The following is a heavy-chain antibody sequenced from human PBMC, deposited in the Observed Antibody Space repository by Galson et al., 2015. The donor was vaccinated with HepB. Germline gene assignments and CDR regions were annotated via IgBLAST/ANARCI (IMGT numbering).Heavy chain of an antibody. CDR2: ISAYNGNT. CDR1: GYTFTSYG. V-gene: IGHV1-18*01. J-gene: IGHJ3*02. CDR3: ARSFGYYDILTGYYSHDAFDI. Sequence: SVKVSCKASGYTFTSYGISWVRQAPGQGLEWMGWISAYNGNTNYAQKLQGRVTMTTDTSTSTAYMELRSLRPDDTAVYYCARSFGYYDILTGYYSHDAFDIWGQGTMVTVSS. D-gene: IGHD3-9*01.